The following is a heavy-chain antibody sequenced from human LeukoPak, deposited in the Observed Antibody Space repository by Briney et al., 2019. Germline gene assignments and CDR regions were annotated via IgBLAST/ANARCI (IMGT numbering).Heavy chain of an antibody. CDR3: ARDKPIDY. CDR1: GFEFSRYA. CDR2: ITYDAINT. Sequence: GGSLRLSCTASGFEFSRYAMHWVRQAPGKGLEWVAVITYDAINTYYGDSMKGRFTISRDDSKNTLYLEMNSLRVEDTAVYYCARDKPIDYWGQGTLVTVSS. V-gene: IGHV3-30*04. J-gene: IGHJ4*02.